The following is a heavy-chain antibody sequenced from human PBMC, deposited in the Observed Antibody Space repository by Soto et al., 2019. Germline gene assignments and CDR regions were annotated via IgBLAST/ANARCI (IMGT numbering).Heavy chain of an antibody. CDR3: AKEPVGPDWYFDL. CDR1: GFTFRSYA. J-gene: IGHJ2*01. Sequence: DVQLLESGGGLVQPGGSLRLSCAASGFTFRSYAMSLVRQAPGKGLEWVSCISGSGISTHYADSVKGRFTVSRDNSKNTLYLQMNSLRAEDTAVYNCAKEPVGPDWYFDLWGRGTLVTVSS. CDR2: ISGSGIST. V-gene: IGHV3-23*01.